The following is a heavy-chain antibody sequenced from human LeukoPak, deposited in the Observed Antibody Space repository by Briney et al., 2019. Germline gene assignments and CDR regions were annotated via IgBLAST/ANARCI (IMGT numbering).Heavy chain of an antibody. CDR2: INPNSGGT. V-gene: IGHV1-2*06. D-gene: IGHD3-10*01. J-gene: IGHJ5*02. CDR3: ARDRGDGNWFDP. CDR1: GYTFTGYY. Sequence: ASVKVSCKASGYTFTGYYMHWVRQAPGQGLEWMRRINPNSGGTNYAQKFQGRVTMTRDTSISTAYMELSRLRSDDTAVYYCARDRGDGNWFDPWGQGTLVTVSS.